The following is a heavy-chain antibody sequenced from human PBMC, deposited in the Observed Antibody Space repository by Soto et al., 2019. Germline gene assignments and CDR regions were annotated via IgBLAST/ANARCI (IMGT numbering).Heavy chain of an antibody. V-gene: IGHV6-1*01. Sequence: QSQTLSLTCAISGDSVSSNSAAWNWIRQSPSRGLEWLGRTYYRSKWYNDYAVSVKSRITINPDTSKNQFSLQLNSVTPEDTAVYYCARDLTTVTTLGVSWFDPWGQGTLVTVSS. J-gene: IGHJ5*02. CDR2: TYYRSKWYN. CDR1: GDSVSSNSAA. D-gene: IGHD4-17*01. CDR3: ARDLTTVTTLGVSWFDP.